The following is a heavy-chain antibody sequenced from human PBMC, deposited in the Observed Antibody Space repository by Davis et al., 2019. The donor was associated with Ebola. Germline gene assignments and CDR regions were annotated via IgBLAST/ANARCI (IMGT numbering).Heavy chain of an antibody. J-gene: IGHJ4*02. D-gene: IGHD4-17*01. Sequence: MPSETLSLTCTVSGGSISSYYWSWIRQPPGKGLEWIGYIYYSGSTNCNPSLKSRVTISVDTSKNQFSLKLSSVTAADTAVYYCARLKLYGDFDYWGQGTLVTVSS. CDR3: ARLKLYGDFDY. V-gene: IGHV4-59*08. CDR1: GGSISSYY. CDR2: IYYSGST.